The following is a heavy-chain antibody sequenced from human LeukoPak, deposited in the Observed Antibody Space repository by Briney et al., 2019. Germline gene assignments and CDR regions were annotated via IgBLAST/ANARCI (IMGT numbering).Heavy chain of an antibody. CDR3: ARAIGYYYYYHGMDV. CDR1: GFTFSNYW. CDR2: ISYDGSNK. V-gene: IGHV3-30-3*01. D-gene: IGHD1-26*01. Sequence: GGSLRLSCAASGFTFSNYWMHWVRQAPGKGLEWVAVISYDGSNKYYADSVKGRFTISRDNSKNTLYLQMNSLRAEDTAVYYCARAIGYYYYYHGMDVWGQGTTVTVSS. J-gene: IGHJ6*02.